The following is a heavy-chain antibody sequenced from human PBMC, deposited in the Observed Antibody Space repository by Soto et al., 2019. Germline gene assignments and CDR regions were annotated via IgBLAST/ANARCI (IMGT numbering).Heavy chain of an antibody. Sequence: SAKVFSKASGGTFSSYAISLMRQSPGQRLEWMGVIIPTVGTPIYAQESQGTVTITADKSTSTAYMELSSLRSEQPAMIYLANVDSSGYHYHYDYWG. J-gene: IGHJ4*01. CDR2: IIPTVGTP. D-gene: IGHD3-22*01. CDR1: GGTFSSYA. CDR3: ANVDSSGYHYHYDY. V-gene: IGHV1-69*06.